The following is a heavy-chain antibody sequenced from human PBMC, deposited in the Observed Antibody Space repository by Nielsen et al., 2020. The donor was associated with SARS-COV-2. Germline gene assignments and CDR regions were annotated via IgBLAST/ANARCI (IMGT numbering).Heavy chain of an antibody. Sequence: SVKVSCKASGYTFTSYYMHWVRQAPGQGLEWMGIINPSGGSTSYAQKFQGRVTMTRDTSTSTVYMELSSLRSEDTAVYYCAREGTYCSSTSCFPNPFDYWGQGTLVTVSS. CDR3: AREGTYCSSTSCFPNPFDY. CDR2: INPSGGST. D-gene: IGHD2-2*01. J-gene: IGHJ4*02. V-gene: IGHV1-46*01. CDR1: GYTFTSYY.